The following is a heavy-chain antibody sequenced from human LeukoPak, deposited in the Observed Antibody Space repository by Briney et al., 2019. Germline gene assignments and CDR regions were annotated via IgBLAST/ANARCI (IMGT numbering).Heavy chain of an antibody. CDR3: AILSDCSSTSCYVEDGDY. Sequence: PSETLSLTCTVSGYSISSGYYWGWIRQPPGKGLEWIGSIYHSGSTYYNPSLKSRVTISVDTSKNQFSLKLSPVTAADTAVYYCAILSDCSSTSCYVEDGDYWGQGTLVTVSS. D-gene: IGHD2-2*01. V-gene: IGHV4-38-2*02. J-gene: IGHJ4*02. CDR1: GYSISSGYY. CDR2: IYHSGST.